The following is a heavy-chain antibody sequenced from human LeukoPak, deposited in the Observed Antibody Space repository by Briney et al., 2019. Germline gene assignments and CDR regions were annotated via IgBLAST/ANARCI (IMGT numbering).Heavy chain of an antibody. CDR1: GFTFRTYW. D-gene: IGHD1-26*01. CDR2: INEGGSIT. Sequence: GGPLRLSCAVSGFTFRTYWMHGVRQVPGEGLVWVSRINEGGSITNYADSVKGRFSISRDNAENTLYLQMNSLRAEDTAVYYCGRDLGGRSGYWGQGTLVTVSS. J-gene: IGHJ4*02. V-gene: IGHV3-74*01. CDR3: GRDLGGRSGY.